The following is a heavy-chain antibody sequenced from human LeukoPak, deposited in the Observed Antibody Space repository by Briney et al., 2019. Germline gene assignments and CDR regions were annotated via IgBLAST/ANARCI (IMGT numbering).Heavy chain of an antibody. CDR3: AKQRATGAGTDTRYFDY. Sequence: PGGSLRLSCAASGFTFSTFAMSWVRQAPGKGLEWVSAINGNSHYTYHADSVTGRFTISRDNSKNTLYIQMHSLRTEDTAVYYCAKQRATGAGTDTRYFDYWGQGSLVTVSS. CDR1: GFTFSTFA. V-gene: IGHV3-23*01. CDR2: INGNSHYT. J-gene: IGHJ4*02. D-gene: IGHD1-1*01.